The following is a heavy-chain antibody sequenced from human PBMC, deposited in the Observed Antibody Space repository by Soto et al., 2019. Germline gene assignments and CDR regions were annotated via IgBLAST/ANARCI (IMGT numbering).Heavy chain of an antibody. V-gene: IGHV4-30-4*01. CDR2: IYYSGST. J-gene: IGHJ6*02. Sequence: SETLSLTCTVSGGSINSGDYYWSWIRQPPGQGLEWIGYIYYSGSTYYNPPLKSRVTISVDTSKNHFSLKLSSVTAADTAVYYCARSRIVVVPAASHYYRLAVWGQGTTVTVSS. D-gene: IGHD2-2*01. CDR1: GGSINSGDYY. CDR3: ARSRIVVVPAASHYYRLAV.